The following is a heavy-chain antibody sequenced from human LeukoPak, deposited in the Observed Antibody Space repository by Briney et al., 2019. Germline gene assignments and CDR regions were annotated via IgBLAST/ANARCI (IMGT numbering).Heavy chain of an antibody. V-gene: IGHV4-34*01. Sequence: SETLSLTCAVYGGSFSGYYWSWIRQPPGKGPEWIGEINHSGSTNYNPSLKSRVTISVDTSKNQFSLKLSSVTAADTAVYYCARAPGAYCSSTSCYTSGAFDIWGQGTMVTVSS. D-gene: IGHD2-2*02. CDR1: GGSFSGYY. J-gene: IGHJ3*02. CDR2: INHSGST. CDR3: ARAPGAYCSSTSCYTSGAFDI.